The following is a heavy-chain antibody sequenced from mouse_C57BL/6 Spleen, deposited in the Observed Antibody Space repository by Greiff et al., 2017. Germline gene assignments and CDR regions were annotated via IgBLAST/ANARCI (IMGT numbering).Heavy chain of an antibody. V-gene: IGHV5-17*01. CDR2: ISSGSSTI. J-gene: IGHJ4*01. Sequence: VQLVESGGGLVKPGGSLKLSCAASGFTFSDYGMHWVRQAPEKGLEWVAYISSGSSTIYYADTVKGRFTISRDNAKNTLFLQMTSLRSEDTAMYYCARKTTVVANYAMDYWGQGTSVTVSS. D-gene: IGHD1-1*01. CDR3: ARKTTVVANYAMDY. CDR1: GFTFSDYG.